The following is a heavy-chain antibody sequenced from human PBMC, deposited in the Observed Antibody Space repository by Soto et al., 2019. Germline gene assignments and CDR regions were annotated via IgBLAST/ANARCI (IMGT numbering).Heavy chain of an antibody. Sequence: ASVKVSCKASGYTFTSYGISWVRQAPGQGLEWMGWISAYNGNTNYAQKLQGRVTMTTDTSTSTAYMELRSLRSDDTAVYYCARDPPPVGTRRVNWFDPWGQGTLVTVSS. V-gene: IGHV1-18*01. CDR2: ISAYNGNT. CDR3: ARDPPPVGTRRVNWFDP. D-gene: IGHD2-15*01. CDR1: GYTFTSYG. J-gene: IGHJ5*02.